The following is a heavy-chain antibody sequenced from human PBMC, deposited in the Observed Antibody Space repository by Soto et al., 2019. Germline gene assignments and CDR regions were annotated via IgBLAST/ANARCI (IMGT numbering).Heavy chain of an antibody. CDR1: GYTFTSYD. D-gene: IGHD5-12*01. Sequence: QVQLVQSGAEVKKPGASVKVSCKASGYTFTSYDINWVRQATGQGLEWMGWMNPNSGNTGYAQKFQGRVTMTRNTSISTAYMELSSLRSEDTAVYYCASINPISSIVATIPYYYYGMDVWGQGTTVTVSS. CDR3: ASINPISSIVATIPYYYYGMDV. V-gene: IGHV1-8*01. J-gene: IGHJ6*02. CDR2: MNPNSGNT.